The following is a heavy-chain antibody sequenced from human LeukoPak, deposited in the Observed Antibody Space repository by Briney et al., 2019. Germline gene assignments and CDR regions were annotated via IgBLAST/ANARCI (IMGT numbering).Heavy chain of an antibody. D-gene: IGHD5-12*01. CDR3: ARGDSGSKD. CDR2: ISSDSATK. J-gene: IGHJ4*02. Sequence: GGSLRLSCAASGSTFSNYNMNWVRQAPGKGLEWVSYISSDSATKYYADSVKGRFTISRDNAKDSLYLQMNSLRAEDAAVYYCARGDSGSKDWGQGTLVTVSS. V-gene: IGHV3-48*01. CDR1: GSTFSNYN.